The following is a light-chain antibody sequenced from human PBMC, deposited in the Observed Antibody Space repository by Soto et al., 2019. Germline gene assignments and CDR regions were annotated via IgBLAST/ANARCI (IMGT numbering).Light chain of an antibody. Sequence: QSALTQPASVSGSPGQSITISCTGTSSDVGGYKYVSWYQQHPGKAPKVMIYEVSNRPSGVSNRFSGSKSGTSASLAITGLQAEDEADYYCQSYDSSLSGSEVFGTGTKVTVL. CDR3: QSYDSSLSGSEV. CDR2: EVS. CDR1: SSDVGGYKY. J-gene: IGLJ1*01. V-gene: IGLV2-14*01.